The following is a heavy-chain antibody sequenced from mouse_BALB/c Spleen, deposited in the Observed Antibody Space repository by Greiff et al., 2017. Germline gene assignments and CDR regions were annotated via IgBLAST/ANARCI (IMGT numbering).Heavy chain of an antibody. CDR1: GFTFSSFG. D-gene: IGHD2-4*01. CDR2: ISSGSSTI. CDR3: ARRVYYDYGYAMDY. J-gene: IGHJ4*01. V-gene: IGHV5-17*02. Sequence: EVKVEESGGGLVQPGGSRKLSCAASGFTFSSFGMHWVRQAPEKGLEWVAYISSGSSTIYYADTVKGRFTISRDNPKNTLFLQMTSLRSEDTAMYYCARRVYYDYGYAMDYWGQGTSVTVSS.